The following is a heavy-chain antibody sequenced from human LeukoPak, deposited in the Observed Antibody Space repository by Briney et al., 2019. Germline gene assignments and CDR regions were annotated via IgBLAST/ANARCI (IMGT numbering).Heavy chain of an antibody. Sequence: GGSLRLSCAASGFTVSSNYMSWVRQAPGKGLGWVSVIYSGGSTYYADSVKGRFTISRDNSKNTLYLQMNSPRAEDTAVYYCAGGDEYSSYLDYWGQGTLVTVSS. CDR1: GFTVSSNY. D-gene: IGHD6-13*01. V-gene: IGHV3-66*01. CDR3: AGGDEYSSYLDY. J-gene: IGHJ4*02. CDR2: IYSGGST.